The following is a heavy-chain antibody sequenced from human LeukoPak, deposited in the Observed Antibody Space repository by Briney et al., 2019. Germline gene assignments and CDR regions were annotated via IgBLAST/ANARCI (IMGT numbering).Heavy chain of an antibody. D-gene: IGHD3-3*01. Sequence: PGGSLRLSCAASGFTFSSYAMSWVRQAPGKGLEWVSAISGSGGSTDYAYSVKGRFTISRDNSKNTLYLQMNSLRAEDTAVYYCAKDRPPTYYDFWSGSYYFDYWGQGTLVTVSS. CDR3: AKDRPPTYYDFWSGSYYFDY. V-gene: IGHV3-23*01. CDR1: GFTFSSYA. J-gene: IGHJ4*02. CDR2: ISGSGGST.